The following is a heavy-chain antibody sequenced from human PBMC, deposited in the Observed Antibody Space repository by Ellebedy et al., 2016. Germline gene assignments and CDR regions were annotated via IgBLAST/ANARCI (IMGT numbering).Heavy chain of an antibody. Sequence: GESLKISCAASGFTFSSYAMSWVRQAPGKGLEWVSAISGSGGSTYYADSVKGRFTISRDNSKNTLYLQMNSLRAEDTAVYYCARDERYSSGWLEYYYGMDVWGQGTTVTVSS. V-gene: IGHV3-23*01. CDR3: ARDERYSSGWLEYYYGMDV. J-gene: IGHJ6*02. D-gene: IGHD6-19*01. CDR2: ISGSGGST. CDR1: GFTFSSYA.